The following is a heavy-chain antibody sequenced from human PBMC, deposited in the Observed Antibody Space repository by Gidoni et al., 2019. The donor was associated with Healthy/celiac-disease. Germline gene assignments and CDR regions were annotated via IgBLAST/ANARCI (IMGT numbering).Heavy chain of an antibody. D-gene: IGHD3-10*01. CDR1: GFPFSPYS. CDR3: ERGAMVQGVIGWRPFDY. V-gene: IGHV3-21*01. Sequence: EVQLVESGGGLVKPGGSLSLSCAASGFPFSPYSMNWFRQAPGKGLEWFSYISSSSSYINYADSVKGRFTISRDNAKNSLYLQMNSLRAEDTAVYYCERGAMVQGVIGWRPFDYWGQGTLVTVSS. CDR2: ISSSSSYI. J-gene: IGHJ4*02.